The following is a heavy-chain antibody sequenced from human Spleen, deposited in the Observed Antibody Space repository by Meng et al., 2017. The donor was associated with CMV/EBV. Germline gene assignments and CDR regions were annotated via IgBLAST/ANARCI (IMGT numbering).Heavy chain of an antibody. CDR3: ARGFPIIVVSTVPSPFDY. J-gene: IGHJ4*02. CDR2: INPGGGT. D-gene: IGHD2-15*01. Sequence: GSCSDYYWSWIRQSPGKGLEWIGEINPGGGTKYNPSLKSRVTISVDTAKNQVSLKLFSVTAADRAVYYCARGFPIIVVSTVPSPFDYWGQGTLVTVSS. CDR1: GSCSDYY. V-gene: IGHV4-34*01.